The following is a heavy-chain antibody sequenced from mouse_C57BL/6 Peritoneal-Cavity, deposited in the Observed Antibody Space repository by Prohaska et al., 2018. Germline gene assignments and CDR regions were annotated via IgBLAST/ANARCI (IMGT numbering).Heavy chain of an antibody. CDR3: ARSDIKTVVADD. J-gene: IGHJ2*01. V-gene: IGHV1-4*01. CDR2: INPSSGYT. Sequence: MSCKASGYTFTSYTMHWVKQRPGQGLEWIGYINPSSGYTKYNQKFKDKATLTADKSSSTAYLQLSSLTSEDSAVYYCARSDIKTVVADDWGQGTTLTVSS. CDR1: GYTFTSYT. D-gene: IGHD1-1*01.